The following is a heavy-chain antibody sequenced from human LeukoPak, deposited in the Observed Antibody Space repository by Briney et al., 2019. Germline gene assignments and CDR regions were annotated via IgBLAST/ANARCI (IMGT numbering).Heavy chain of an antibody. Sequence: GGSLRLSCATSGFSFGSYAMHWVRQAPGRGLEWVAVMRSKGSTEYNNDSVKGRFTISRDNSKNILYLYMNSVTADDTAIYYCATDPECKGGSSGTFDFWGQGTLVTVSS. CDR3: ATDPECKGGSSGTFDF. V-gene: IGHV3-30*02. D-gene: IGHD6-6*01. J-gene: IGHJ4*02. CDR1: GFSFGSYA. CDR2: MRSKGSTE.